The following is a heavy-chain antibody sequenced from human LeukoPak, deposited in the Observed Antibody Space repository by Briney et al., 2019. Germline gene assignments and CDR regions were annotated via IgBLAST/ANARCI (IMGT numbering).Heavy chain of an antibody. J-gene: IGHJ4*02. D-gene: IGHD6-6*01. CDR1: GGSFSGDY. CDR3: AGGGRGARLQS. V-gene: IGHV4-34*01. CDR2: INHSGGT. Sequence: SETLSLTCAVYGGSFSGDYLSWLRQPPGKGLEWIGEINHSGGTSYNPSLKSRVTISADTSKNQFSLKVTSVTAADTAVYYCAGGGRGARLQSWGQGTPVTVSS.